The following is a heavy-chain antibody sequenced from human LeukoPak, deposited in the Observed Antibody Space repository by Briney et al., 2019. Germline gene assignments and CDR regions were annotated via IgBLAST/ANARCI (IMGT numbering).Heavy chain of an antibody. Sequence: GGSLRLSCAASGFSFSNYGMNWVRQAPGKRLEWVSYISSSSDSIYYADSVKGRFTISRDNAENSLYLQLNSLRDEDTAVYYCARAMRSGYDYWGQGTLVTVSS. CDR1: GFSFSNYG. D-gene: IGHD5-12*01. J-gene: IGHJ4*02. CDR2: ISSSSDSI. V-gene: IGHV3-48*02. CDR3: ARAMRSGYDY.